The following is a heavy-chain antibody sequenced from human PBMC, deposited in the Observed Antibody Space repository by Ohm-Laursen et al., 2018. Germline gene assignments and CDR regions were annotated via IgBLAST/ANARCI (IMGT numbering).Heavy chain of an antibody. J-gene: IGHJ5*02. CDR3: ARDPGAVAGTT. D-gene: IGHD6-19*01. CDR2: INPNNGGT. Sequence: SVCASSKASGYTLTGYSTHWVRQAPGQGHEWMGWINPNNGGTNYAQKFQGRVTMTRDTSITTAYMELSRLRSDDTAVYYCARDPGAVAGTTWGQGTLVTVSS. CDR1: GYTLTGYS. V-gene: IGHV1-2*02.